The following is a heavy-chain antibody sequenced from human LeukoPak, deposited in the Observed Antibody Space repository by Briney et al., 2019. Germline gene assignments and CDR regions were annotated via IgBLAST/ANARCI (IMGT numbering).Heavy chain of an antibody. CDR3: ASYSSSWSLDY. D-gene: IGHD6-13*01. CDR1: GGSISSYY. J-gene: IGHJ4*02. V-gene: IGHV4-59*01. Sequence: ETLSLTCTVSGGSISSYYWSWIRQPPGKGLEWIGYIYYSGSTNYNPSLKSRVTISVDTSKNQFSLKLSSVTAADTAVYYCASYSSSWSLDYWGQGTLVTVSS. CDR2: IYYSGST.